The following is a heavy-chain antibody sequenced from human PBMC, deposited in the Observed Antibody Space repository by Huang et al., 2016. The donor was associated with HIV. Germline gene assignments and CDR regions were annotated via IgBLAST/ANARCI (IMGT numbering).Heavy chain of an antibody. CDR1: GYTFTNYW. Sequence: EVQLVQSGAEVKKPGESLKISCKASGYTFTNYWIVWMRQKAGKGLEWVGTIDPGDADTRYSPSFQGQVTISAVKSINTAYLQWSSLKASDTATYYCARIEVPAAYYYMDVWGKGTTVTIYS. D-gene: IGHD2-2*01. CDR3: ARIEVPAAYYYMDV. CDR2: IDPGDADT. J-gene: IGHJ6*03. V-gene: IGHV5-51*03.